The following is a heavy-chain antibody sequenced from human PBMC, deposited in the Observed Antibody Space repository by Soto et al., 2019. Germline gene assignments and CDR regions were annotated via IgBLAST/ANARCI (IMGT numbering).Heavy chain of an antibody. Sequence: GAAVKVSCKASGGTFSSFAISWVRQAPGQGLEWMGGNIPIFGTANYAQKFQDRVTITADDSTSTAYMELSSLRSEDTSVYYCAGGYSGYRDYYYYYGMDVWGQGTTVTVSS. CDR3: AGGYSGYRDYYYYYGMDV. V-gene: IGHV1-69*01. CDR2: NIPIFGTA. J-gene: IGHJ6*02. CDR1: GGTFSSFA. D-gene: IGHD5-12*01.